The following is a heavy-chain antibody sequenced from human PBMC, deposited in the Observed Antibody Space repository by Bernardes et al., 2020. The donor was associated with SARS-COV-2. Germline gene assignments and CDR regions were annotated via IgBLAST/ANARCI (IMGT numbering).Heavy chain of an antibody. Sequence: ASVKVSCKASGYTFTNYGITCVRQAPGQGLEWMGWISTYNGNTNYAQKLQGRVTMTTDTSTSTAYMELRSLRSDDTAVYYCARDRYDFWSGYYYYYGMDVWGQGTTVTVSS. CDR3: ARDRYDFWSGYYYYYGMDV. J-gene: IGHJ6*02. D-gene: IGHD3-3*01. V-gene: IGHV1-18*01. CDR2: ISTYNGNT. CDR1: GYTFTNYG.